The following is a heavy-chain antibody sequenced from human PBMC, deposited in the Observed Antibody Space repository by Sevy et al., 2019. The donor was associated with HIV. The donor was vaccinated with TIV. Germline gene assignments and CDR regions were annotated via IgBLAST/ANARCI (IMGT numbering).Heavy chain of an antibody. CDR1: GGSINSDH. V-gene: IGHV4-59*08. CDR3: ARRNDFDI. CDR2: VYYTGGT. J-gene: IGHJ3*02. Sequence: SETLSLTCTVSGGSINSDHWNWIRQPPGKGLEWIGYVYYTGGTNYNPSLKNRVTISVDKTKNQYSLKLTSVTAADTAVYYCARRNDFDIWGQGTMVTVSS.